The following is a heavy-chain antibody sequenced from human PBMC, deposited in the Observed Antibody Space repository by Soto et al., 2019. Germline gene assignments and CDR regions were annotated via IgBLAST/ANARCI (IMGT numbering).Heavy chain of an antibody. CDR3: ARGRYGDY. J-gene: IGHJ4*02. D-gene: IGHD1-1*01. Sequence: QVHLVQSGAEVKKPGASVKVSCKASGYTFTSYGITWVRQAPGQGLEWMGWISAHNGNTDYAQKLQGRVIVTRDTSTSTAYMELMSLISDDTAVYYGARGRYGDYWGQGALVTVSS. CDR2: ISAHNGNT. CDR1: GYTFTSYG. V-gene: IGHV1-18*01.